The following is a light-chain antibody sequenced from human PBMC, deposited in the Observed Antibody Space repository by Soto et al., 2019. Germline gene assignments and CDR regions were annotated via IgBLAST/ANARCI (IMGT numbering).Light chain of an antibody. CDR2: DDN. Sequence: QSVMTQPPSVSAAPGQKVTISCSGSSSNIGGNSVSWYQQLPGTAPKLLIYDDNKRPSGIPDRFSGSKSGTSATLGITGFQTGDEADYYCGSWDSSLRAVVFGGGTQLTVL. V-gene: IGLV1-51*01. CDR1: SSNIGGNS. CDR3: GSWDSSLRAVV. J-gene: IGLJ7*01.